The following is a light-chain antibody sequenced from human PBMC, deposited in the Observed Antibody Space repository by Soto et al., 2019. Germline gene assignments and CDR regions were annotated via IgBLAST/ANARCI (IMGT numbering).Light chain of an antibody. CDR3: QQRSNRPPYT. V-gene: IGKV3-11*01. CDR1: QSVNSY. Sequence: EIVLTQSPATLSLSPGERATLSCRASQSVNSYLAWYQQKPGQAPRLLIYDASNRATGIPARFSGSGSGTDFTLTISSLEPEDFAVYYCQQRSNRPPYTFGQGTKLEIK. J-gene: IGKJ2*01. CDR2: DAS.